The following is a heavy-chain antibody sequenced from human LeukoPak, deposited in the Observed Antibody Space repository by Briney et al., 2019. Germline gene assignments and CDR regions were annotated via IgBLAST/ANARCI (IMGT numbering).Heavy chain of an antibody. J-gene: IGHJ6*02. CDR1: GYTFTSYD. Sequence: ASVKVSCKASGYTFTSYDINWVRQATGRGLEWMGWMNPNSGNTGYAQKFQGRVTMTRNTSISTAYMELSSLRSEDTAVYYCAREAILMYYYYGMDVWGQGTTVTVSS. CDR2: MNPNSGNT. CDR3: AREAILMYYYYGMDV. V-gene: IGHV1-8*01.